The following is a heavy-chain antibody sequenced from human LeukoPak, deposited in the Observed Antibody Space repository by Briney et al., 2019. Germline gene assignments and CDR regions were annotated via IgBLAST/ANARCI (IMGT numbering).Heavy chain of an antibody. CDR3: AKGRGYSGYDYGEDYYYYMDV. V-gene: IGHV4-4*07. D-gene: IGHD5-12*01. CDR1: GGSISSYY. J-gene: IGHJ6*03. Sequence: SETLSLTCTVSGGSISSYYWSWIRQPAGQGLEWIGRIYTSGSINYNPSLKSRVTMSVDTSKNQFSLKLNSVTAADTAVYYCAKGRGYSGYDYGEDYYYYMDVWGKGTTVTVSS. CDR2: IYTSGSI.